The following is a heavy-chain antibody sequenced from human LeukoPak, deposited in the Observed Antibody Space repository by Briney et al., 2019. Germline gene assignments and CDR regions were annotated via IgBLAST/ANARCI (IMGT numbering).Heavy chain of an antibody. CDR3: ARVYSSSSKTHYYYYMDV. CDR1: GGSFSGYY. CDR2: INHSGST. J-gene: IGHJ6*03. D-gene: IGHD6-6*01. Sequence: PSETLSLTCAVYGGSFSGYYWSRIRQPPGKGLEWIGEINHSGSTNYNPSLKSRVTISVDTSKNQFSLKLSSVTAADTAVYYCARVYSSSSKTHYYYYMDVWGKGTTVTVSS. V-gene: IGHV4-34*01.